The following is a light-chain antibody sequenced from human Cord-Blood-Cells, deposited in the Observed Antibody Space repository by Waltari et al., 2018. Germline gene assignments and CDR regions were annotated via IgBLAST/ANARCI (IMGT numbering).Light chain of an antibody. CDR3: CSYAGSSTFV. V-gene: IGLV2-23*03. J-gene: IGLJ3*02. Sequence: QSALTQPASVSGSPGQSITISRTGTSIDVGSYNLVSWYQQHPGKAPKLMIYEGSKRPSGVSNRFSGSKSGNTASLTISGLQAEDEADYYCCSYAGSSTFVFGGGTKLTVL. CDR2: EGS. CDR1: SIDVGSYNL.